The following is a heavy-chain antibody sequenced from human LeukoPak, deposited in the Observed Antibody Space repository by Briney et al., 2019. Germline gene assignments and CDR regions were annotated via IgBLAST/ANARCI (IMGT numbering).Heavy chain of an antibody. V-gene: IGHV1-24*01. CDR2: VDPEDDRG. J-gene: IGHJ3*01. CDR3: AAPSARSTVTTWSAFDL. Sequence: WASVKVSCEVSGYTLTELSMHWVRQTPGKGLEWMGGVDPEDDRGIYAQKFQGRVTMTEDTSTNTAYMELSSLRSEDSAMYYCAAPSARSTVTTWSAFDLWGQGTMVTVSS. CDR1: GYTLTELS. D-gene: IGHD4-17*01.